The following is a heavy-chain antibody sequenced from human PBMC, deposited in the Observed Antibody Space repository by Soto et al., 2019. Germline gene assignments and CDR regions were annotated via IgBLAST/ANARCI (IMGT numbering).Heavy chain of an antibody. Sequence: ASVKVSCKVSGYTLTELSMHWVRQAPGKGLEWMGGFDPEDGETIYAQKFQGRVTMTEDTSTDTAYMELSSLGSEDTAVYYCATVERYFDNGAPGYWGQGTLVTVSS. CDR3: ATVERYFDNGAPGY. CDR1: GYTLTELS. J-gene: IGHJ4*02. CDR2: FDPEDGET. D-gene: IGHD3-9*01. V-gene: IGHV1-24*01.